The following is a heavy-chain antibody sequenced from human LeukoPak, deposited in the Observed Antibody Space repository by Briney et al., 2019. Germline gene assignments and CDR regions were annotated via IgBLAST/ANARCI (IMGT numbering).Heavy chain of an antibody. D-gene: IGHD3-10*01. CDR3: ARHRITMVRGVIIPYYYYYMDV. CDR1: GYSFTTYW. V-gene: IGHV5-51*01. J-gene: IGHJ6*03. Sequence: GQSLKISCKGSGYSFTTYWIGWVRQMPGKGLEWMGIIYPGDSDTRYSPSFQGQVTISADKSISTAYLQWNSLKASDTAMYYCARHRITMVRGVIIPYYYYYMDVWGKGTTVTVSS. CDR2: IYPGDSDT.